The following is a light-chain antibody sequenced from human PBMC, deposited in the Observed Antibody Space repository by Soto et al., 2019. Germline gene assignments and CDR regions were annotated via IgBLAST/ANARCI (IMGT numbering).Light chain of an antibody. Sequence: DIQMTQSPSSLSASVGARVSITCQASQDIRTSLGWFQQKPGRAPKLLIYGASYLETGVPSRFRGNGSGTDFTLTISSLQPEDTATYYCQHYHNLPPFTFGPGTRVDVK. CDR3: QHYHNLPPFT. V-gene: IGKV1-33*01. CDR1: QDIRTS. CDR2: GAS. J-gene: IGKJ3*01.